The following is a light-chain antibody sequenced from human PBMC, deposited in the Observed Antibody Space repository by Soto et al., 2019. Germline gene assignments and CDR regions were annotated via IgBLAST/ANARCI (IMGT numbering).Light chain of an antibody. Sequence: EIVLTQSPGTLSLSPGERATLSCRASHTISSNLAWYQQKPGQTPRLLIYGASTRAAGIPARFSGSGSGTDFTLTITSLQSEDFAVYYCQQYNNWPPFTFGPGTKVDIK. CDR2: GAS. CDR1: HTISSN. CDR3: QQYNNWPPFT. J-gene: IGKJ3*01. V-gene: IGKV3-15*01.